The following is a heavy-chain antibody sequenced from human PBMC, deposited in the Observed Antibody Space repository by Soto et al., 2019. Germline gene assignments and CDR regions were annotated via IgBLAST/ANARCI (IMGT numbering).Heavy chain of an antibody. CDR2: IYYSGST. Sequence: SETLSLTCTVSGGSISSGGYYWSWIRQHPGKGLEWIGYIYYSGSTYYNPSLKSRVTISVDTSKNQFSLKLSSVTAADTAVYYCARAMGRLSGYDFSPYYYYGMDVWGQGTTVTVS. D-gene: IGHD5-12*01. J-gene: IGHJ6*02. CDR3: ARAMGRLSGYDFSPYYYYGMDV. CDR1: GGSISSGGYY. V-gene: IGHV4-31*03.